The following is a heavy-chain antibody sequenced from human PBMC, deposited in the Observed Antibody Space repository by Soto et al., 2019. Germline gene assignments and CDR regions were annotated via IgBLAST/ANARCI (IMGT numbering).Heavy chain of an antibody. CDR3: ARAYTYGFDH. Sequence: QITLKESGPTLVKPTQTLTLTCTFSGFSFGVSGVGVGWIRQPPGRALEWLGLVFWNDDKRYRPSLESRLTLTKDTSNNQVVLTVTNLDPGDTGTYYCARAYTYGFDHWGQGTLVTVSS. D-gene: IGHD2-21*01. V-gene: IGHV2-5*01. J-gene: IGHJ4*02. CDR1: GFSFGVSGVG. CDR2: VFWNDDK.